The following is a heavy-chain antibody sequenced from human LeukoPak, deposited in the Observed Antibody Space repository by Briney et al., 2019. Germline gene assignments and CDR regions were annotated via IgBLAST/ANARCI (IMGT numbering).Heavy chain of an antibody. Sequence: VKPSETLSLTCTVSGGSISSYYWSWIRQPAGKGLEWIGRIYTSGSTNYNPSLKSRVTVSVDTSKNQFSLKLSSVTAADTAVYYCARRQRYYYGSGSYYFGHFDYWGQGTLVTVSS. V-gene: IGHV4-4*07. CDR1: GGSISSYY. CDR3: ARRQRYYYGSGSYYFGHFDY. J-gene: IGHJ4*02. D-gene: IGHD3-10*01. CDR2: IYTSGST.